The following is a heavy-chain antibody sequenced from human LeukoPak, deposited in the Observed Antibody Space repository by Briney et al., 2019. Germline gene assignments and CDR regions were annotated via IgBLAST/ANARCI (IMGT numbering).Heavy chain of an antibody. CDR1: GGSISSGDYY. CDR2: IYYSGST. J-gene: IGHJ1*01. V-gene: IGHV4-30-4*08. Sequence: NPSETLSLTCTVSGGSISSGDYYWSWIRQPPGKGLEWIGYIYYSGSTYYNPSLKSRVTISVDTSKNQFSLKLSSVTAADTAVYYCASTQGYCSSTSCRQDFQHWGQGTLVTVSS. D-gene: IGHD2-2*01. CDR3: ASTQGYCSSTSCRQDFQH.